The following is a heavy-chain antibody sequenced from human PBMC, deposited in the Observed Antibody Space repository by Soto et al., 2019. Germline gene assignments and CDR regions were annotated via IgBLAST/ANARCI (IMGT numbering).Heavy chain of an antibody. Sequence: PSETLSLTCAVYGGSFSNYYWSWIRQPPGKGLEWIGEINHTGNTNYNPSLKSRVTTSVDTSKKQFSLKLTSVTAADTAVYYCAGVTRGDYLLTFSLRGMDVWGQGTPVTVSS. V-gene: IGHV4-34*01. CDR3: AGVTRGDYLLTFSLRGMDV. J-gene: IGHJ6*02. D-gene: IGHD4-17*01. CDR1: GGSFSNYY. CDR2: INHTGNT.